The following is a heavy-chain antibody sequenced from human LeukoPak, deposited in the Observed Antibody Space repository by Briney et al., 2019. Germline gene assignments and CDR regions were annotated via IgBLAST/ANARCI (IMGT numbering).Heavy chain of an antibody. CDR2: IWYDGSNT. J-gene: IGHJ4*02. D-gene: IGHD2-8*02. Sequence: GGSLRLSCAASGFTLSNYGMHWVRQAPGKGLEWVAVIWYDGSNTYYADSVKGRFTISRDNSKNALFLQMNSLRAEDTAVYYCARDRTTGYRLPVDYWGQGTLVPVSS. CDR1: GFTLSNYG. CDR3: ARDRTTGYRLPVDY. V-gene: IGHV3-33*01.